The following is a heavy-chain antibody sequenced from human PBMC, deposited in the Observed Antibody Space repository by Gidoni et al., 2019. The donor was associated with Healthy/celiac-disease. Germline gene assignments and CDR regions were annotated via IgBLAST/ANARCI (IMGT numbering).Heavy chain of an antibody. CDR3: ARDSPGSGWTRQRNAFDI. V-gene: IGHV3-21*01. D-gene: IGHD6-19*01. Sequence: EVQLVESGGGLVKPGGSLRLSCAASGFTFSSYSMNWVRQAPGKGLEWVSSISSSSSYIYYADSEKGRFTISRDNAKNSLYLQMNSLRAEDTAVYYCARDSPGSGWTRQRNAFDIWGQGTMVTVSS. CDR2: ISSSSSYI. CDR1: GFTFSSYS. J-gene: IGHJ3*02.